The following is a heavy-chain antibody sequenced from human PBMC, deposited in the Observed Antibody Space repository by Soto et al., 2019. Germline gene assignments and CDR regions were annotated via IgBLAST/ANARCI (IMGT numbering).Heavy chain of an antibody. Sequence: QVQLVESGGGVVQPGRSLRLSCAASGFTFSTYGMNWVRQAPGKGLEWVAVIWYDGSNKYYADSVKGRFTISRDNSKNTLYLQMNSLRAEDTAVYYCARDTSFSGSYFDYWGQGTLVTVSS. CDR1: GFTFSTYG. CDR3: ARDTSFSGSYFDY. CDR2: IWYDGSNK. J-gene: IGHJ4*02. V-gene: IGHV3-33*01. D-gene: IGHD1-26*01.